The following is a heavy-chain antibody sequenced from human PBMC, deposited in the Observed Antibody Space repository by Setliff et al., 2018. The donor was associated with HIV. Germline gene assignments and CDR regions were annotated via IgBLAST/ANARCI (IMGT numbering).Heavy chain of an antibody. V-gene: IGHV3-33*06. D-gene: IGHD3-10*01. J-gene: IGHJ6*02. Sequence: PGGSLRLSCAASGFTFSSYGMHWVRQAPGKGLEWVAVIWYDGSNKYYADSVKGRFTISRDNSKNTLYLQMNSLRAEDTAVYYCAKAAITMVRGMDVWGQGTTVTVSS. CDR2: IWYDGSNK. CDR3: AKAAITMVRGMDV. CDR1: GFTFSSYG.